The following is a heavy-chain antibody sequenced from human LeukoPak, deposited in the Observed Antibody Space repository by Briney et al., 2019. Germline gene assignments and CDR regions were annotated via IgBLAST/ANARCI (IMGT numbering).Heavy chain of an antibody. CDR1: GYTFTGYY. CDR3: ARGSGYLDIVAPRDY. J-gene: IGHJ4*02. V-gene: IGHV1-2*02. CDR2: INPNSGDT. D-gene: IGHD5-12*01. Sequence: ASVKVSCKATGYTFTGYYMHWVGQAPGQGLEWMGWINPNSGDTNFAQKFQGRVTMTRDTSISTAYMELGRLRSDDTAVYYCARGSGYLDIVAPRDYWGQGTLVTVSS.